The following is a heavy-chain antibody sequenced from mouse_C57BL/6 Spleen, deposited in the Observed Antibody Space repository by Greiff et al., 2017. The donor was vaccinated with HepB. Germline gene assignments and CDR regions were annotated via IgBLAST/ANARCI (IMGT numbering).Heavy chain of an antibody. D-gene: IGHD1-1*01. CDR2: IDPSDSYT. CDR3: ARSKTTEEDY. CDR1: GYTFTSYW. Sequence: QVQLQQPGAELVMPGASVKLSCKASGYTFTSYWMHWVKQRPGQGLEWIGEIDPSDSYTNYNQKFKGKSTLTVDKSSSTAYMQLSSLTSEDSAVYYCARSKTTEEDYWGQGTTLTVSS. J-gene: IGHJ2*01. V-gene: IGHV1-69*01.